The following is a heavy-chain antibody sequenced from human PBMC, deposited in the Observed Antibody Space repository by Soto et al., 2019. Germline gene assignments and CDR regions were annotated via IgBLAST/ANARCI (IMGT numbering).Heavy chain of an antibody. CDR1: GGSISSYY. J-gene: IGHJ4*02. CDR2: IYYSGST. CDR3: ARVPGVRGYSGYGPV. Sequence: SETLSLTCTVSGGSISSYYWSWIRQPPGKGLEWIGYIYYSGSTNYNPSLKSRVTISVDTSKNQFSLKLSSVTAADTAVYYCARVPGVRGYSGYGPVWGQGTLVTVS. V-gene: IGHV4-59*01. D-gene: IGHD5-12*01.